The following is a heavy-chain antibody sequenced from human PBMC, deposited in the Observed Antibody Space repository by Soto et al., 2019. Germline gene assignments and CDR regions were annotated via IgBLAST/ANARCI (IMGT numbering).Heavy chain of an antibody. CDR1: GITISSYA. CDR3: AMLGVGATGY. Sequence: EVQLLESGGGLVQPGESLRLSCAASGITISSYAMSWVRQAPGKGLEWVSTISGGAGSTYYGDSVKGRFTFSRDNSKNTPYPQMNNLTADDTAGNYCAMLGVGATGYWGQGGPVTVSP. CDR2: ISGGAGST. D-gene: IGHD1-26*01. V-gene: IGHV3-23*01. J-gene: IGHJ4*02.